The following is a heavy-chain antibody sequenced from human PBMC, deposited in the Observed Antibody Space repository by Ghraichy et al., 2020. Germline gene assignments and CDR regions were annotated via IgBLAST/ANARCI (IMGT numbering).Heavy chain of an antibody. Sequence: SETLSLTCTVSGGSVSSGSYYWSWIRQPPGKGLEWIGYIYYSGSTNYNPSLKSRVTISVDTSKNQFSLKLSSVTAADTAVYYCARSIAARRALDDYWGQGTLVTVSS. J-gene: IGHJ4*02. CDR3: ARSIAARRALDDY. D-gene: IGHD6-6*01. V-gene: IGHV4-61*01. CDR1: GGSVSSGSYY. CDR2: IYYSGST.